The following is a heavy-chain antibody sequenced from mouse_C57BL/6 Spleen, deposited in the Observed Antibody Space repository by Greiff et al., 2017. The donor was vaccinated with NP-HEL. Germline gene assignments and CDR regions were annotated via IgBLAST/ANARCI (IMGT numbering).Heavy chain of an antibody. Sequence: QVQLQQSGPELVKPGASVKLSCKASGYTFTSYDINWVKQRPGQGLEWIGWIYPRDGSTKYNEKFKGKATLTVDTSSSTAYMELHSLTSEDSAVYFCESYGGYPYYAMDYWGQGTSVTVSS. CDR2: IYPRDGST. CDR1: GYTFTSYD. D-gene: IGHD2-3*01. J-gene: IGHJ4*01. V-gene: IGHV1-85*01. CDR3: ESYGGYPYYAMDY.